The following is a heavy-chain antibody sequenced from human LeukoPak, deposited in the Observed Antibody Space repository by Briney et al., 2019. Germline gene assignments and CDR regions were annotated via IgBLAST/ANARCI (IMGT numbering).Heavy chain of an antibody. CDR1: GYTFSSCS. J-gene: IGHJ4*02. D-gene: IGHD6-13*01. CDR3: AKYSSSWYEDY. CDR2: ISSSGST. Sequence: GGSLRLSCAASGYTFSSCSMTWVRQAPGKGLEWVSAISSSGSTYYADSVKGRFTISRDNSKNTLYLQMNSLRADDTAVYYCAKYSSSWYEDYWGQGSLVSASS. V-gene: IGHV3-23*01.